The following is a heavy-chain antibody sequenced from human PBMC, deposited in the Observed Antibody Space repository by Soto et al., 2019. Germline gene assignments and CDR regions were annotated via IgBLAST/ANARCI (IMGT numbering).Heavy chain of an antibody. CDR1: GFTFKNYA. V-gene: IGHV3-30-3*01. D-gene: IGHD3-16*01. J-gene: IGHJ4*02. CDR3: ARSRGSDGYYYVDY. CDR2: ISTDGNKA. Sequence: QVQLVESGGGVVQPERSLRLSCAASGFTFKNYAMQWVRQAPGKGLEWVTVISTDGNKAYYTDSVKGRFTVSRDNWRNTLYLQMNSLTSADTAVYFCARSRGSDGYYYVDYWGQGTLVTVSS.